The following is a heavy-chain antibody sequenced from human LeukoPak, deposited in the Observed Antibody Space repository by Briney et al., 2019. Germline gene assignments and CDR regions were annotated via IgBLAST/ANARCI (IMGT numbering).Heavy chain of an antibody. CDR3: ASGLNDFWSGYYQDYYYYYYMDV. Sequence: ASVKVSCKASGGTFSGYAISWVRQAPGQGLEWMGGIIPIFGTANYAQKFQGRVTITTDESTSTAYMELSSLRSEDTAVYYCASGLNDFWSGYYQDYYYYYYMDVWGKGTTVTVSS. V-gene: IGHV1-69*05. J-gene: IGHJ6*03. D-gene: IGHD3-3*01. CDR1: GGTFSGYA. CDR2: IIPIFGTA.